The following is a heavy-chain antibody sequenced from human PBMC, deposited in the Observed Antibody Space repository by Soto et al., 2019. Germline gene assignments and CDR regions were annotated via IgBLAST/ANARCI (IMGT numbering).Heavy chain of an antibody. V-gene: IGHV1-2*06. D-gene: IGHD3-16*01. Sequence: QVQLVQSGAEVKKPGASVRVSCKASGYSFTDYHIHWVRQAPGQGLEWLGRINPKSGGTSTAQKFQGRVSFSRDTSATTGYMDLSDLRSEDTAIYFCASSGSSYYDTSANLRLDRWGQGTLVTVSS. CDR3: ASSGSSYYDTSANLRLDR. CDR1: GYSFTDYH. J-gene: IGHJ5*02. CDR2: INPKSGGT.